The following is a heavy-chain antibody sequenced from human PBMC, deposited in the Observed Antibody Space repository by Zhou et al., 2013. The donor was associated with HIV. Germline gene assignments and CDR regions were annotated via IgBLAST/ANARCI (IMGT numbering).Heavy chain of an antibody. Sequence: QVQLVQSGAEVKKPGASVTLSCKASGYAFSRFYIHWVRQAPGQGLEWMGWISSYRGHTNYAQKLQGRVSVTTDTSTNTAYMELRSLRSDDTAVYYCARVVFDRSDFWGQGTLVTVSS. J-gene: IGHJ4*02. CDR1: GYAFSRFY. D-gene: IGHD3-9*01. V-gene: IGHV1-18*04. CDR3: ARVVFDRSDF. CDR2: ISSYRGHT.